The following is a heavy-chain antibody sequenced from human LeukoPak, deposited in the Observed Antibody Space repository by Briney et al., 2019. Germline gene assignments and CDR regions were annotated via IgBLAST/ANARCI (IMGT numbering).Heavy chain of an antibody. CDR1: GFSCSGYW. J-gene: IGHJ4*02. Sequence: PGGSLGLSCAAYGFSCSGYWMHWVRQAPGKGLVWVSRINADGTIATYADSVEGRFTISRDNAKNTLYLQMNSLRAEDTAVYYCAKFFGYCSSTSCSTGTFDYWGQGTLVTVSS. CDR2: INADGTIA. D-gene: IGHD2-2*01. V-gene: IGHV3-74*01. CDR3: AKFFGYCSSTSCSTGTFDY.